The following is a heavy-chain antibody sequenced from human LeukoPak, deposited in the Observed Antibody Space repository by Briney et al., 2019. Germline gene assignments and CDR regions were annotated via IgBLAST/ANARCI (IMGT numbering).Heavy chain of an antibody. CDR1: GGTFSSYA. D-gene: IGHD2/OR15-2a*01. CDR2: INPNSGGT. J-gene: IGHJ3*02. Sequence: ASVKVSCKASGGTFSSYAISWVRQAPGQGLEWMGWINPNSGGTNYAQKFQGRVTMTRDTSISTAYMELSRLRSDDTAVYYCARASNGNAFDIWGQGTMVTVSS. CDR3: ARASNGNAFDI. V-gene: IGHV1-2*02.